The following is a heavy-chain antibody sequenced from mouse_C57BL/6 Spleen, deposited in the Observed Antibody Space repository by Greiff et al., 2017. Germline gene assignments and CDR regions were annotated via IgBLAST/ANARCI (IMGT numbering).Heavy chain of an antibody. D-gene: IGHD1-1*01. Sequence: VQLQQSGAELVRPGTSVKVSCKASGYAFTNYLIEWVKQRPGQGLEWIGVINPGSGGTNYNEKFKGKATLTADKSSSTAYMQLSSLTSEDSAVYFCARDTTVAMDYWGQGTSVTVSS. V-gene: IGHV1-54*01. J-gene: IGHJ4*01. CDR3: ARDTTVAMDY. CDR1: GYAFTNYL. CDR2: INPGSGGT.